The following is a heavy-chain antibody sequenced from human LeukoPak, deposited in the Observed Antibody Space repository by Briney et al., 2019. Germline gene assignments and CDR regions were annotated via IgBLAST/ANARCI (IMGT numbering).Heavy chain of an antibody. CDR3: ARPLLYYYGSETYFWFDL. V-gene: IGHV3-7*01. CDR2: IKQDGSEK. D-gene: IGHD3-10*01. CDR1: GFTFSSYA. J-gene: IGHJ5*02. Sequence: GGSLRLSCAASGFTFSSYAMNWVRQAPGKGLEWVASIKQDGSEKYYVDSVKGRFTISRDSAENTVYLQMKSLKGEDTAFYYCARPLLYYYGSETYFWFDLWGQGTLVTVSS.